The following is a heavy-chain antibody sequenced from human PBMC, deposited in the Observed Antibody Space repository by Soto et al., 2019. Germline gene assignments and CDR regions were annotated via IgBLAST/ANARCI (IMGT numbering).Heavy chain of an antibody. CDR2: ISYDGGLQ. J-gene: IGHJ4*02. CDR3: VSDRGYGHASVPYS. D-gene: IGHD5-18*01. Sequence: QAHLVESGGGVVQPGRSLRLSCAASGFTFTSYGMHWVRQAPGTRLEWVAVISYDGGLQHYADSVKGLFTISRDNCKNMVLLQMNSLRAEDTAVYYCVSDRGYGHASVPYSWGQGTLVSVSS. V-gene: IGHV3-30*03. CDR1: GFTFTSYG.